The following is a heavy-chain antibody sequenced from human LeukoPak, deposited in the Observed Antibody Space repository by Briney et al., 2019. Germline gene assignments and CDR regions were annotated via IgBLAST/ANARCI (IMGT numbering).Heavy chain of an antibody. CDR3: ARDGPYYDFWSGNDAFDI. V-gene: IGHV1-69*05. J-gene: IGHJ3*02. CDR1: GGTFSSYA. CDR2: IIPIFGTA. D-gene: IGHD3-3*01. Sequence: GASVKVSCKASGGTFSSYAISWVRQAPGQGLEWMGGIIPIFGTANYAQKFQGRVTITTDESTSTAYMELSSLRSEDTAVYYCARDGPYYDFWSGNDAFDIWGQGTMVTVSS.